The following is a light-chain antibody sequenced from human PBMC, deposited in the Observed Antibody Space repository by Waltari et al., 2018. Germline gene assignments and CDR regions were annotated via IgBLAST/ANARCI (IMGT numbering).Light chain of an antibody. V-gene: IGKV3-15*01. J-gene: IGKJ1*01. CDR2: GAD. Sequence: EIVMTQSPATLSVSPGERAILSCRASQSVSSNLAWYQQKPGPAPRLLIYGADTRAAGIPARFSGSGSDTEFTLTINTLQSEDFAVYYCQHYDVWRTFGQGTKVEIK. CDR1: QSVSSN. CDR3: QHYDVWRT.